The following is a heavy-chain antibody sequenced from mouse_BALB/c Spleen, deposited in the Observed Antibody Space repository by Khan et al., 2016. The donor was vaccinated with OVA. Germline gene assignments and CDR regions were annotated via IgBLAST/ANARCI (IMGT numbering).Heavy chain of an antibody. CDR2: ISYDGIT. Sequence: EVQLQESGPGLVKPSQSLSLTCSVTGYSITSGCYWNWIRQFPGNKLEWMGYISYDGITNYNPSLKNRISITRDTSKNQFFLKLNSVTNEDTATYYCARDETAPYYFDYWGQGTTLTVSS. J-gene: IGHJ2*01. CDR3: ARDETAPYYFDY. V-gene: IGHV3-6*02. CDR1: GYSITSGCY. D-gene: IGHD4-1*01.